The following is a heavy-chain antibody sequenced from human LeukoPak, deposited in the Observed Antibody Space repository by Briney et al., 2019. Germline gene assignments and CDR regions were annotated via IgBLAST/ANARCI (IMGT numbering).Heavy chain of an antibody. CDR2: IYWNDDK. D-gene: IGHD2-2*01. CDR1: GFSLRTSGGG. Sequence: SGPTLLKPTQTLTLTFTFSGFSLRTSGGGVGWIRQPPGKALEWLALIYWNDDKRYSPSLKSRLTITKDTSKNQVVLTMTNMDPVDTATYYCAHRRGQLLPTVADFDYWGQGTLVTVSS. CDR3: AHRRGQLLPTVADFDY. V-gene: IGHV2-5*01. J-gene: IGHJ4*02.